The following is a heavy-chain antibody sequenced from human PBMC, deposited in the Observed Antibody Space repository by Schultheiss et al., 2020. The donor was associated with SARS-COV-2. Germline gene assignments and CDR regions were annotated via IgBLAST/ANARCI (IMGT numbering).Heavy chain of an antibody. CDR1: GYAFSSYG. D-gene: IGHD2-15*01. Sequence: GESLKISCKASGYAFSSYGIIWVRQAPGEGLEWVGWISPYSGNTRYAQNLQGRVTITADKSTSTAYMELSSLRSEDTAVYYCARASVAYGMDVWGQGTTVTVSS. V-gene: IGHV1-18*01. J-gene: IGHJ6*02. CDR2: ISPYSGNT. CDR3: ARASVAYGMDV.